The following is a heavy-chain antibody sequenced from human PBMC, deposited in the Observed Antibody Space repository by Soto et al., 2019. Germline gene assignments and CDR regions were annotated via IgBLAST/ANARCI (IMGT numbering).Heavy chain of an antibody. D-gene: IGHD3-3*01. J-gene: IGHJ6*02. Sequence: GGSLRLSCAASGFTFSSYAMSWVRQAPGKGLEWVSAISGSGGSTYYADSVKGRFTISRDNSKNTLYLQMNSLRAEDTAVYYCAKVHYDFWSGYGGSVLYYYYGMDVWGQGTTVTVSS. V-gene: IGHV3-23*01. CDR3: AKVHYDFWSGYGGSVLYYYYGMDV. CDR1: GFTFSSYA. CDR2: ISGSGGST.